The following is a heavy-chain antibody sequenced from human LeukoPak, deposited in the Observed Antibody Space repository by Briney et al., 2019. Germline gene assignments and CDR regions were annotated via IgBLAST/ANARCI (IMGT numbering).Heavy chain of an antibody. Sequence: SETLPLTCTVSGGSLSSYYWSWIRQPPGKGLEWIGYIYYSGSTNYNPSLKSRVTISVDTSKNQFSLKLSSVTAADTAVYYCARGSSWPSYYCYGMDVWGQGTTVTVSS. CDR3: ARGSSWPSYYCYGMDV. CDR1: GGSLSSYY. J-gene: IGHJ6*02. CDR2: IYYSGST. V-gene: IGHV4-59*01. D-gene: IGHD6-13*01.